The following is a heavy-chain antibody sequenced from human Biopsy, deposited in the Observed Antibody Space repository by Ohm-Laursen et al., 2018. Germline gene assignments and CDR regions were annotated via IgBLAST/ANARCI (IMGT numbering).Heavy chain of an antibody. V-gene: IGHV4-59*07. CDR2: ISYTGCT. D-gene: IGHD4-23*01. CDR1: GGPIDSYY. Sequence: SDTLSLTCTVSGGPIDSYYRRWIRQPPGKGLEWIGHISYTGCTSYNASLKSRVTISVDTSRNHFSLRLSSLTAADTAVYYCARGSNDFGGLYFPRWGQGTLLTVSS. CDR3: ARGSNDFGGLYFPR. J-gene: IGHJ4*02.